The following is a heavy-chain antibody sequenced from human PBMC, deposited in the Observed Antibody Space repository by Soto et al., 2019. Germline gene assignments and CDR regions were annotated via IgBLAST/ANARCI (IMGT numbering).Heavy chain of an antibody. CDR3: ARGHNLGGSTFDI. CDR2: IYYSGST. CDR1: VGYIFTHC. D-gene: IGHD3-16*01. Sequence: PAQTLCVPCILSVGYIFTHCWCWIGQPPGKGLEYIGYIYYSGSTNYSPSLKSRVTISVDMSREQFSLKLTSVTASDTAVYYCARGHNLGGSTFDIWGQGTSVTV. J-gene: IGHJ3*02. V-gene: IGHV4-59*11.